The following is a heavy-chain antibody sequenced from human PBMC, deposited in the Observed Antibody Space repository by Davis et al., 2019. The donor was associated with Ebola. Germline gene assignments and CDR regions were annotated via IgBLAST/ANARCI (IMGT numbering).Heavy chain of an antibody. CDR2: IYYSGST. D-gene: IGHD5-18*01. Sequence: PSETLSLTCTVSGGSISSYYWSWIRQPPGKGLEWIGYIYYSGSTNYNPSLKSRVTISVDTSKNQFSLKLSSVTAADTAVYYCARGVDTAMERSAPMDVWGQGTTVTVSS. V-gene: IGHV4-59*12. J-gene: IGHJ6*02. CDR1: GGSISSYY. CDR3: ARGVDTAMERSAPMDV.